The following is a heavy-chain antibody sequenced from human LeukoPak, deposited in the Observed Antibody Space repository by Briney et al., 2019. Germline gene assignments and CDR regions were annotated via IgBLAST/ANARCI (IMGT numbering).Heavy chain of an antibody. CDR2: ISAGGGST. Sequence: GGSLRLSCAASGFTLSTYAMNWVRQAPGKGLEWVSGISAGGGSTYYADSVKGRFTIFRDNSKNTLYLQMNSLTVEDTAVYYCAKSPRSATDNWFDPWGQGTLVTVSS. V-gene: IGHV3-23*01. D-gene: IGHD1-14*01. J-gene: IGHJ5*02. CDR1: GFTLSTYA. CDR3: AKSPRSATDNWFDP.